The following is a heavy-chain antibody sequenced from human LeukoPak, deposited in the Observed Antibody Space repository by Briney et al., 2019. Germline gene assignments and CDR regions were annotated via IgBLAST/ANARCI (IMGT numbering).Heavy chain of an antibody. Sequence: GGSLRLSCAPSGLSFSSYTIHWVRQAPGKGLEWVSAISGSGGSTYYADSVKGRFTISRDNSKNTLYLQMNSLRAEDTAVYYCAKVSQFSLYCSGGSCGYYFDYWGQGTLVTVSS. CDR2: ISGSGGST. CDR1: GLSFSSYT. CDR3: AKVSQFSLYCSGGSCGYYFDY. D-gene: IGHD2-15*01. V-gene: IGHV3-23*01. J-gene: IGHJ4*02.